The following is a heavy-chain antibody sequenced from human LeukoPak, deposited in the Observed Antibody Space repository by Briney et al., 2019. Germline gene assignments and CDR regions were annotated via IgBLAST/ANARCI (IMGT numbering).Heavy chain of an antibody. CDR3: ASGGAVDDLFQH. CDR1: GFTFSSYG. J-gene: IGHJ1*01. V-gene: IGHV3-48*04. CDR2: VSRGGSTI. Sequence: GRSLRLSCAASGFTFSSYGMHWVRQAPGKGLEWVSYVSRGGSTIKYADSVKGRFTISRDNAKNSLYLQMNSLRVEDTAVYYCASGGAVDDLFQHWGQGTLVSVSS. D-gene: IGHD3-16*01.